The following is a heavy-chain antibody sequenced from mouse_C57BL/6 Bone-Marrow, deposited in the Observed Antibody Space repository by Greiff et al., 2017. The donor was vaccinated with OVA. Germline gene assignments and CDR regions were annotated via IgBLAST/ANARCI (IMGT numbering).Heavy chain of an antibody. J-gene: IGHJ3*01. D-gene: IGHD4-1*02. V-gene: IGHV1-55*01. CDR1: GYTFTSYW. Sequence: QVQLQQSGAELVKPGASVKMSCKASGYTFTSYWITWVKQRPGQGLEWIGDIYPGSGSTNYNEKFKSKATLTVDTSSSTAYMQLSSLTSEDSAVYYCARSTGTGFAWFAYWGQGTLVTVSA. CDR2: IYPGSGST. CDR3: ARSTGTGFAWFAY.